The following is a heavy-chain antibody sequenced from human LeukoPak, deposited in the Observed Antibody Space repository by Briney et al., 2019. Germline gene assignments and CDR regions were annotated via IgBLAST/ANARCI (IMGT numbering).Heavy chain of an antibody. D-gene: IGHD5-24*01. J-gene: IGHJ3*01. Sequence: SVNVSFKSSGFTFTNYKLHWMRQPPAQRLEWMGIINSSGGSTNYAQNFQGRVTMTRDTSKSTVYMELSSPRAEDTAVYYCVRVIDGYIDAYDFWGRGTMVTVPS. CDR3: VRVIDGYIDAYDF. V-gene: IGHV1-46*01. CDR2: INSSGGST. CDR1: GFTFTNYK.